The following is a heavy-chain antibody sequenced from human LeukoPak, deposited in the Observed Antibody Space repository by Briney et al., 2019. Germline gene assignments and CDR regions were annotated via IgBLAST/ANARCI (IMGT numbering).Heavy chain of an antibody. J-gene: IGHJ5*02. Sequence: AGGSLRLSCVASGVTLSNYAMSWARQAPGKGLEWVSGISSSGSGGNTYYADSVKGRFTISRDNSKNTLYLQMNSLRAEDTAVYYCAKDNDFTVRRLNWFDPWGQGTLVTVSS. CDR1: GVTLSNYA. D-gene: IGHD4-17*01. CDR2: ISSSGSGGNT. V-gene: IGHV3-23*01. CDR3: AKDNDFTVRRLNWFDP.